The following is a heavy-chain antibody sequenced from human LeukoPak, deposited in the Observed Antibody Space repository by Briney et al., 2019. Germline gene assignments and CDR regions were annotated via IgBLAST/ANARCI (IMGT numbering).Heavy chain of an antibody. Sequence: GGPLRLSCAASGFTFSNYAMHWVRQAPGKGLEFVSAIGSIGGSSYYAKSVKGRFSISRDNSRNTVFLQMGSLRAEDMAVYYCVRERSVYHYGGVLKDAFDIWGRGTMVTVSS. CDR2: IGSIGGSS. V-gene: IGHV3-64*01. CDR1: GFTFSNYA. D-gene: IGHD3-10*01. CDR3: VRERSVYHYGGVLKDAFDI. J-gene: IGHJ3*02.